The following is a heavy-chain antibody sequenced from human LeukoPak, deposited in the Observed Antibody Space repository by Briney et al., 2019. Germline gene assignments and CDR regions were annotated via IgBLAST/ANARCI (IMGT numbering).Heavy chain of an antibody. D-gene: IGHD6-13*01. CDR2: ISYDGSNK. CDR3: ARSDSSSWYERAFDI. CDR1: GFTFSSYA. V-gene: IGHV3-30-3*01. Sequence: GGSLRLSCAASGFTFSSYAMHWVRQAPGKGLEWVAVISYDGSNKNYADSVKGRFTISRDNSKNTLYLQMNSLRAEDTAVYYCARSDSSSWYERAFDIWGQGTMVTVSS. J-gene: IGHJ3*02.